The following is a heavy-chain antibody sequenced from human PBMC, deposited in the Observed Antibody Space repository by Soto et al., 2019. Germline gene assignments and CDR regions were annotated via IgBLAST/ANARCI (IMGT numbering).Heavy chain of an antibody. Sequence: GASVKVSCKASGYTFTSYGISWVRQAPGQGLEWMGWISAYNGNTNFAQKLQGRVTMTTDTSTSTAYMELRSLRSDDTAVYYCARGPYYYDSSGYQTYYSYYLMAVWGQGTTVTVSS. D-gene: IGHD3-22*01. CDR2: ISAYNGNT. CDR1: GYTFTSYG. CDR3: ARGPYYYDSSGYQTYYSYYLMAV. J-gene: IGHJ6*02. V-gene: IGHV1-18*01.